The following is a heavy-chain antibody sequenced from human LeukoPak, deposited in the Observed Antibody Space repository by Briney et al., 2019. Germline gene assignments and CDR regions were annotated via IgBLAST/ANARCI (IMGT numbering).Heavy chain of an antibody. J-gene: IGHJ4*02. CDR1: GGSISSRVYY. CDR2: IYHSGST. V-gene: IGHV4-30-2*01. D-gene: IGHD2-2*01. CDR3: ASRSSTSGTTTDY. Sequence: SETLSLTCTVTGGSISSRVYYLSWIRQPPLNSLYWIGYIYHSGSTYYNPSLKSRVTISVDRSKNQFSLKLSSVTAADTAVYYCASRSSTSGTTTDYWGQGTLVTVSS.